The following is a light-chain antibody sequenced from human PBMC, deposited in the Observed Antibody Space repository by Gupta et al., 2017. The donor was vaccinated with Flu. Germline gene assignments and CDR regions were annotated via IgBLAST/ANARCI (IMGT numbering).Light chain of an antibody. CDR3: MLALQTPYT. CDR1: QSLIHNNGYNY. V-gene: IGKV2-28*01. CDR2: LGS. Sequence: DSVMTQSLLSLPVIPCESPSLSCRSSQSLIHNNGYNYLDWYLQKPGQPPQLLIYLGSNRASGVPDRFSGSGSVTDFTLRINRVEVEDVGIYSCMLALQTPYTFGQETKLEIK. J-gene: IGKJ2*01.